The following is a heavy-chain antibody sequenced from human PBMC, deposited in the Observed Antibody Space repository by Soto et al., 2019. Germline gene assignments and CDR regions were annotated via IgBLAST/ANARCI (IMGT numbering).Heavy chain of an antibody. D-gene: IGHD3-22*01. CDR1: GGTFSSYS. CDR3: AKYYYDSSGYYSDYYYGMDV. Sequence: SVKVSCKASGGTFSSYSISWVRQAPGQGLEWMGGIIPIFGTANYAQKFQGRVTITADESTSTAYMELSSLRSEDTAVYYCAKYYYDSSGYYSDYYYGMDVWGQGTTVTVSS. J-gene: IGHJ6*02. V-gene: IGHV1-69*13. CDR2: IIPIFGTA.